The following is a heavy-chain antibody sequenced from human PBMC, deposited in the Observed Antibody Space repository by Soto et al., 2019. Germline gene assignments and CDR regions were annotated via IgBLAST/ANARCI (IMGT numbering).Heavy chain of an antibody. D-gene: IGHD2-8*01. V-gene: IGHV5-10-1*01. J-gene: IGHJ4*02. CDR3: PRHILDSDTGPNFQYYFDS. Sequence: PGESLKISCKGSGYSFAGYWITWVRQKPGKGLEWMGRIDPSDSQTYYSPSFRGHVTISATKSITTVFLQWSSLRASDTAMYYCPRHILDSDTGPNFQYYFDSWGQGTPGTVSS. CDR2: IDPSDSQT. CDR1: GYSFAGYW.